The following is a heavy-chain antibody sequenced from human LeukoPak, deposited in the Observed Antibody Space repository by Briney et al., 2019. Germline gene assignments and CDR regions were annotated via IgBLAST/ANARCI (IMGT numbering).Heavy chain of an antibody. J-gene: IGHJ6*02. CDR3: ARDCANGVCRGSYYYGMDV. V-gene: IGHV3-30-3*01. D-gene: IGHD2-8*01. CDR1: GFTFSSYA. Sequence: GGSLRLSCAASGFTFSSYAMHWVRQAPGKGVEGVALISYDGSNKYYADSVKGRFTISRDNSKNTLYLEMNSLRAEDTAVYYCARDCANGVCRGSYYYGMDVWGQGTTVTVSS. CDR2: ISYDGSNK.